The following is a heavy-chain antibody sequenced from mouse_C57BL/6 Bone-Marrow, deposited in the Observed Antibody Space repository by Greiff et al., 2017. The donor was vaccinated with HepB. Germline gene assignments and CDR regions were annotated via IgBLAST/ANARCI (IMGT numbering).Heavy chain of an antibody. CDR3: AKYYDYYAMDY. CDR2: IHPNSGST. Sequence: QVQLQQPGAELVKPGASVKLSCKASGYTFTSYWMHWVKQRPGQGLEWIGMIHPNSGSTNYNEKFKSKATLTVDKSSSTAYMQLSSLTSEDSAVYYCAKYYDYYAMDYWGQGTSVTASS. V-gene: IGHV1-64*01. J-gene: IGHJ4*01. D-gene: IGHD1-1*02. CDR1: GYTFTSYW.